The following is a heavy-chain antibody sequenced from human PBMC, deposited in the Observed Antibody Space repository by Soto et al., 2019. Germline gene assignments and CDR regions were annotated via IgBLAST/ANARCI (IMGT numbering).Heavy chain of an antibody. J-gene: IGHJ4*02. V-gene: IGHV3-23*01. CDR1: GFTFSSYA. D-gene: IGHD6-13*01. CDR3: AKGVIVAAGITEYYFDY. Sequence: GGSLRLSCAASGFTFSSYAMSWVRQAPGKGLEWVSAISGSGGSTYYADSVKGRFTISRDNSKNTLYLQMNSLRAEDTAVYYCAKGVIVAAGITEYYFDYWGQGTLVTVSS. CDR2: ISGSGGST.